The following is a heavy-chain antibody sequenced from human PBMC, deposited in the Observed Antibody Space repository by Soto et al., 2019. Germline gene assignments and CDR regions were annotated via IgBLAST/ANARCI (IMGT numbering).Heavy chain of an antibody. CDR3: KTDRRLGYCSGGSCYSDDAFNI. CDR2: IIPILGIA. CDR1: AGTFSSYT. Sequence: GASVKVSCKASAGTFSSYTISWVRQAPGQGLEWMGRIIPILGIANYAQKCQGWVTMTRDTSISTANKEQSRLRSDDTTMTYNKTDRRLGYCSGGSCYSDDAFNIWRQGRMGTV. J-gene: IGHJ3*02. D-gene: IGHD2-15*01. V-gene: IGHV1-69*02.